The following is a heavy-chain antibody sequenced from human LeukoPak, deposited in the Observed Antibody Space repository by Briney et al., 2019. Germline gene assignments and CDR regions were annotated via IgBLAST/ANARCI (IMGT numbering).Heavy chain of an antibody. CDR3: ARATSDSPSWFDP. V-gene: IGHV3-74*01. CDR1: GFTFSSYW. D-gene: IGHD3-22*01. CDR2: INDDGSST. J-gene: IGHJ5*02. Sequence: GGSLRLSCAASGFTFSSYWMHWVRQAPGKGVEWVSRINDDGSSTSYADSVKGRFTISRDNAKNTLYLQMNSPRVEDTAVYSCARATSDSPSWFDPWGQGTLVTVSS.